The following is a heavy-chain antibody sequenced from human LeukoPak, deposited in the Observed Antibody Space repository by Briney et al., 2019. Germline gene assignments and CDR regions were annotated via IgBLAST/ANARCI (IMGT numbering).Heavy chain of an antibody. CDR3: AREESSLVPGGLAY. V-gene: IGHV3-30*02. J-gene: IGHJ4*02. CDR2: IQTDGNTK. Sequence: GGSLRLSCAASGFTFSNYGIHWVRQAPGKGLEWVTFIQTDGNTKYYADSVRGRFTISRDNSKNTVSLQMNSLRAEDTAVYYCAREESSLVPGGLAYWGQGTLVTVSS. D-gene: IGHD6-13*01. CDR1: GFTFSNYG.